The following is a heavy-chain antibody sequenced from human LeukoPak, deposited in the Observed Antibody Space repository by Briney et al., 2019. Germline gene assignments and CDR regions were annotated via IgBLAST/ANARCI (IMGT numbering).Heavy chain of an antibody. J-gene: IGHJ4*02. CDR3: AKRGVVIRVILVGFHKEAYYFDS. CDR1: GFTFSSYS. CDR2: ISDSGGST. D-gene: IGHD3-22*01. Sequence: PGGSLRLSCAASGFTFSSYSMNWVRQAPGKGLEWVAGISDSGGSTNYADSVKGRFTISRDNPKNTLYLQINSLRAEDTAVYFCAKRGVVIRVILVGFHKEAYYFDSWGQGALVTVSS. V-gene: IGHV3-23*01.